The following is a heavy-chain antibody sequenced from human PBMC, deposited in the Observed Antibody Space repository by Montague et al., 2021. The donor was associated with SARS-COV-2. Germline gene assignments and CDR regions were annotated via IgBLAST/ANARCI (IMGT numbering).Heavy chain of an antibody. D-gene: IGHD6-13*01. V-gene: IGHV4-59*12. CDR3: ARQAAGSYFYYGVDV. CDR2: IYYTGST. J-gene: IGHJ6*02. CDR1: GDSINTYY. Sequence: SETLSLTCTVSGDSINTYYWNWIRQPPGKGLEWLGCIYYTGSTNYNPSLKSRVTISLDTSKNQFFLKVTSVTAADTAVYYCARQAAGSYFYYGVDVWGQGTTVTVSS.